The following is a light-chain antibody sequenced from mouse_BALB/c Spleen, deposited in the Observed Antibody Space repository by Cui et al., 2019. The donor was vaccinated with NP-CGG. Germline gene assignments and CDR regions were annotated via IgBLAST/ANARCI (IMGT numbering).Light chain of an antibody. V-gene: IGLV1*01. J-gene: IGLJ1*01. CDR1: TGAVTTSNY. CDR3: ALWYSNHWV. Sequence: QDVVTQEAALTTSPGETVTLTCRSSTGAVTTSNYANWVQEKPDYLFTGLIGGTNNRVPGVPARFSGSLIGDKAALTITGAQTEDEAIYFCALWYSNHWVFGGGTKLTVL. CDR2: GTN.